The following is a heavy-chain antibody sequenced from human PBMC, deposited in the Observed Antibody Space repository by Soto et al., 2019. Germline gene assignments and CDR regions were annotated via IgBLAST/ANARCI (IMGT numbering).Heavy chain of an antibody. V-gene: IGHV4-34*01. Sequence: SETLSLTCAVSGGSFSSYYWNWIRQPPGRGLEWVGEINHSGTTNYNPSLESRITISLDASKNHFSLTLTSVTAADTAVYYCERNRVATNRLPPFDSWGQG. CDR1: GGSFSSYY. CDR3: ERNRVATNRLPPFDS. D-gene: IGHD5-12*01. CDR2: INHSGTT. J-gene: IGHJ4*02.